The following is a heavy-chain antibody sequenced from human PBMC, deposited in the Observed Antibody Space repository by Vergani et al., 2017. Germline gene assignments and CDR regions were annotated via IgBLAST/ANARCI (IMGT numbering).Heavy chain of an antibody. V-gene: IGHV4-39*01. CDR1: GGPISSSSYY. D-gene: IGHD3-10*01. J-gene: IGHJ4*02. Sequence: QLQLQESGPGLVTPSETLSLTCTVSGGPISSSSYYWGWIRQPPGKGLEWIGSIYYSGSTYYNPSLKSRVTISVDTSKNQFSLKLSSVTAADTAVYYCAGHFPTYYYGSGSSTFDYWGQGTLVTVSS. CDR3: AGHFPTYYYGSGSSTFDY. CDR2: IYYSGST.